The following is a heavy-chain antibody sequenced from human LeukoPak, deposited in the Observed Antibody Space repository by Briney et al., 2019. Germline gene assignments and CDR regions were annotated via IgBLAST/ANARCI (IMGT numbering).Heavy chain of an antibody. D-gene: IGHD3-10*01. CDR3: ARVYNNEYFDY. V-gene: IGHV1-18*01. CDR2: LSAYNGNP. Sequence: AASVKVSCKAFGYTLTRYGISWVRQAPGQGLEWMGWLSAYNGNPNYAQKLQDRVTMTTDTSTSTAYMELRSLRSDDTAVYYCARVYNNEYFDYWGQGTLVTVSS. J-gene: IGHJ4*02. CDR1: GYTLTRYG.